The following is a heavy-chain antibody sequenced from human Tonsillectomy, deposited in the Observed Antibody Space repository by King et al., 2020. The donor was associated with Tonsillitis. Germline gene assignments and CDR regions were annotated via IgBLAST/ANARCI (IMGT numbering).Heavy chain of an antibody. CDR1: GYTFTNYQ. CDR2: SKSSGGST. Sequence: VQLVESGAEVKKPGASVKVSCKASGYTFTNYQMHWVRQAPGQGLEWMGISKSSGGSTTYAQKFQGRVTMTRATSTSTVYMELSSLRSDDTAVYYCARSVAVAGIPDALDIWGKGTMVTVSA. V-gene: IGHV1-46*01. J-gene: IGHJ3*02. CDR3: ARSVAVAGIPDALDI. D-gene: IGHD6-19*01.